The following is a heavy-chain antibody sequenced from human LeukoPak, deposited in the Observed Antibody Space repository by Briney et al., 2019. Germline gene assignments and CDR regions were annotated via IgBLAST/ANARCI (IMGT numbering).Heavy chain of an antibody. CDR3: ARGVVYPAWSGPHWSDY. D-gene: IGHD3-3*01. CDR2: IKQDGSEI. Sequence: GGSLRLSCAASGFTMRNHWVSWVRQAPGKGLEWVADIKQDGSEIHYVDSVKGRFTISRDNAKNSLYLQMNSLRAEDTAVYYCARGVVYPAWSGPHWSDYWGQGALVTVSS. J-gene: IGHJ4*02. V-gene: IGHV3-7*01. CDR1: GFTMRNHW.